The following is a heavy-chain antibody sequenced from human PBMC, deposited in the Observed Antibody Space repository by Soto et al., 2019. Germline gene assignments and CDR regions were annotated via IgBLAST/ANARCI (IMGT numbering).Heavy chain of an antibody. D-gene: IGHD1-1*01. J-gene: IGHJ4*02. CDR1: GLSFSNFG. CDR3: ARGSSRELEY. CDR2: IWYDGSNK. V-gene: IGHV3-33*01. Sequence: GGSLRLSCAASGLSFSNFGMHWVRQAPGKGLEWVAIIWYDGSNKYYADSVKGRFTISRDNSKNTLYLQMDSLRAEDTAVYFCARGSSRELEYWGQGTLVTAPQ.